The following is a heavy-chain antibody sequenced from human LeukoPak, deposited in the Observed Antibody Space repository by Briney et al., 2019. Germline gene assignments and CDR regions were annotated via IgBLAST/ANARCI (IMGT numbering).Heavy chain of an antibody. V-gene: IGHV3-30*02. J-gene: IGHJ4*02. CDR3: AKDLLHYDILTGYYGDY. CDR1: GFTFSSYG. D-gene: IGHD3-9*01. CDR2: IRYDGSNK. Sequence: GGSLRLSCAASGFTFSSYGMHWVRQAPGKGLERVAFIRYDGSNKYYADSVKGRFTISRDNSKNTLYLQMNSLRAEDTAVYYCAKDLLHYDILTGYYGDYWGQGTLVTVSS.